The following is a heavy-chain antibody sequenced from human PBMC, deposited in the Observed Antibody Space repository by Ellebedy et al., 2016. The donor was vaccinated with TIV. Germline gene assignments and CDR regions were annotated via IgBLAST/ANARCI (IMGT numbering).Heavy chain of an antibody. J-gene: IGHJ5*02. Sequence: ASVKVSCKASGYTFTGYYMHWVRQAPGQGLEWMGWINPYSGDTNYAQKFQGRVTMTGDTSISTAYMELSRLTSDDTAVYYCARVPGSEDWFDPWGQGTLVTVSS. CDR3: ARVPGSEDWFDP. CDR2: INPYSGDT. V-gene: IGHV1-2*02. CDR1: GYTFTGYY.